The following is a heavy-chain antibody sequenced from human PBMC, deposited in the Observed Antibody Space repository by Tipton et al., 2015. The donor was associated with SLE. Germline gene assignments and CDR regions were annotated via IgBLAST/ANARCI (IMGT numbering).Heavy chain of an antibody. Sequence: LRLSCTVSGGSISSSSYYWGWIRQSPGKGLEWIGSIYYSGSTYYNPSLKSRVTVSADTSKNQFSLKLSSVTAADTAVYYCARDYYGSGFDAFDIWGQGTMVTVSS. CDR2: IYYSGST. CDR1: GGSISSSSYY. V-gene: IGHV4-39*07. CDR3: ARDYYGSGFDAFDI. D-gene: IGHD3-10*01. J-gene: IGHJ3*02.